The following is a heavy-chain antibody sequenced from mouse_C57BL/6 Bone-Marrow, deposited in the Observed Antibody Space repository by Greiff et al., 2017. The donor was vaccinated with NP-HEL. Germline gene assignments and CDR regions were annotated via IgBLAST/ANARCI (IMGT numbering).Heavy chain of an antibody. CDR2: IYPGDGDT. D-gene: IGHD1-1*01. Sequence: QVQLQQSGPELVKPGASVKISCKASGYAFSSSWMNWVKQRPGKGLEWIGRIYPGDGDTNYNGKFKGKATLTADKSSSTAYMQLSSLTSEDSAVYFCETTVVGGPFDYWGQGTTLTVSS. CDR3: ETTVVGGPFDY. J-gene: IGHJ2*01. V-gene: IGHV1-82*01. CDR1: GYAFSSSW.